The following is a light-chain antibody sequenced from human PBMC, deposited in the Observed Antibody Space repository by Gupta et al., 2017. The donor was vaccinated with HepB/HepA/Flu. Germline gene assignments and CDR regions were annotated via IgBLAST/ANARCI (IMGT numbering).Light chain of an antibody. J-gene: IGLJ2*01. CDR3: QSADSSGTYEV. V-gene: IGLV3-25*03. CDR1: ALPKQY. Sequence: SYELTQQPSVSVSPGQTARITCSGDALPKQYAYWYQQKPGQAPVLVIYKDSERPSGIPERFSGSSSGTTVTLTISGVQAEDEADYYCQSADSSGTYEVFGGGTKLTVL. CDR2: KDS.